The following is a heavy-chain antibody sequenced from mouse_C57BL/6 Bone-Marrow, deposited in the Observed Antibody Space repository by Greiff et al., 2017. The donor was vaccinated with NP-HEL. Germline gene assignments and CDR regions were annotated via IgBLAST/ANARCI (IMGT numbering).Heavy chain of an antibody. CDR1: GYTFTSYG. Sequence: QVQLQQSGAELARPGASVKLSCKASGYTFTSYGISWVKQRTGQGLEWIGEIYPRSGNTYYNEKFKGKATLTADKSSSTAYMELRSLTSEDSAVYFCAPYYGNVFAYWGQGTLVTVSA. CDR3: APYYGNVFAY. J-gene: IGHJ3*01. V-gene: IGHV1-81*01. D-gene: IGHD2-10*01. CDR2: IYPRSGNT.